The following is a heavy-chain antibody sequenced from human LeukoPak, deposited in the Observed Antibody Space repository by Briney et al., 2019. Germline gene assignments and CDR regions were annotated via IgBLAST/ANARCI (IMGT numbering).Heavy chain of an antibody. CDR3: ASYEVAPLKYFDY. J-gene: IGHJ4*02. CDR1: GGSISSSNW. V-gene: IGHV4-4*02. Sequence: SGTLSLTCAVSGGSISSSNWWSWVRQPPGKGLEWIGEIYHSGSTNYNPSLKSRVIISVDKSKNQFSLKLSSVTAADTAVYYCASYEVAPLKYFDYWGQGTLVTVSS. D-gene: IGHD3-3*01. CDR2: IYHSGST.